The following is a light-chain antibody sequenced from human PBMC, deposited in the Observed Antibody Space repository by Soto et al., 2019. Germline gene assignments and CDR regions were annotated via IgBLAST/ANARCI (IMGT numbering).Light chain of an antibody. CDR2: AAS. J-gene: IGKJ1*01. Sequence: DIQMTQSPSSLSASVGDRVTITCRASQSISNYLNWYQQKPGIAPKLLIYAASSLQSGVPSRFSGSGSGTDFTLTISSLQPEDFATYYCQQSYSSPPTFGQGTKVEIK. V-gene: IGKV1-39*01. CDR3: QQSYSSPPT. CDR1: QSISNY.